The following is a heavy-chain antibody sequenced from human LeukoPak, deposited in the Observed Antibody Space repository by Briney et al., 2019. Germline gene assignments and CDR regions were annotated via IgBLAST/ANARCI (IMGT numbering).Heavy chain of an antibody. D-gene: IGHD5-12*01. CDR2: ITGLGDST. V-gene: IGHV3-23*01. CDR3: AKDSGYDYMDS. J-gene: IGHJ4*02. CDR1: GFTSHDYA. Sequence: GGSLRLSCAASGFTSHDYAMSWVRQAPGEGLDWVSSITGLGDSTFYADPVKGRFTFSRDNSNNMLYLQMNSLRTDDTAVYYCAKDSGYDYMDSWGQGTLVIVSS.